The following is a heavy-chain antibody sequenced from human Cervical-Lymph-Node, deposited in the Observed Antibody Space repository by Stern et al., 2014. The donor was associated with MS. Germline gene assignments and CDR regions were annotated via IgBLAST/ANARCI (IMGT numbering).Heavy chain of an antibody. Sequence: EVQLVQSGAEVKKPGESLKISCKGSGYSFTSYWIGWVRQMPGKGLEWMGIIYPGDSDTRYSPSFQGQVTISADKSISTAYLQWSSLKASDTAMYYCARHVRFGVTKGLGDRYYYYGMDVWGQGTTVTVSS. CDR1: GYSFTSYW. CDR2: IYPGDSDT. V-gene: IGHV5-51*01. J-gene: IGHJ6*02. D-gene: IGHD3-10*01. CDR3: ARHVRFGVTKGLGDRYYYYGMDV.